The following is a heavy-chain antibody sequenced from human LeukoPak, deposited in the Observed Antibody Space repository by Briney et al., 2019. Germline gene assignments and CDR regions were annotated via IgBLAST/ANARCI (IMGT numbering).Heavy chain of an antibody. Sequence: ASVKVSCKASGGTFSSYAISWVRQAPGQGLEWMGGIIPIFGTANYAQKFQGRVTITADESTSTAYMELSSLRSEDMAVYYCARDPDPESYSSGWFGVSGMDVWGKGTTVTVSS. V-gene: IGHV1-69*01. CDR1: GGTFSSYA. CDR3: ARDPDPESYSSGWFGVSGMDV. CDR2: IIPIFGTA. D-gene: IGHD6-19*01. J-gene: IGHJ6*04.